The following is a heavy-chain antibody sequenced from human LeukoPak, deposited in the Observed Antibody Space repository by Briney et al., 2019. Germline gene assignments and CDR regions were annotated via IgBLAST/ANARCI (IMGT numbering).Heavy chain of an antibody. V-gene: IGHV1-69*05. D-gene: IGHD5-24*01. CDR3: ARGGRDGYNYYFDY. Sequence: ASVKVSCKASGGTFSSYAISWVRQATGQGLEWMGGIIPIFGTANYAQKFQGRVTITTDESTSTACMELSSLRSEDTAVYYCARGGRDGYNYYFDYWGQGTLVTVSS. CDR2: IIPIFGTA. J-gene: IGHJ4*02. CDR1: GGTFSSYA.